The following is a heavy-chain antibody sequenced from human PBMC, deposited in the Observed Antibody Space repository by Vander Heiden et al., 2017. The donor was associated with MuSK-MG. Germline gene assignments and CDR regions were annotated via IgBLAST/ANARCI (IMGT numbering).Heavy chain of an antibody. CDR3: ARNRHGQLDY. Sequence: QLHLQESGPGLVKPSETLSLTCTVSGGSVSSSSYYWGWIRQQPGKGLGWIGKIYYSGTTYYNPSLKSRVTISVDTSKNQVSLKLGSVTAADTAVYYCARNRHGQLDYWGQGTLVTVSS. J-gene: IGHJ4*02. V-gene: IGHV4-39*01. CDR2: IYYSGTT. CDR1: GGSVSSSSYY.